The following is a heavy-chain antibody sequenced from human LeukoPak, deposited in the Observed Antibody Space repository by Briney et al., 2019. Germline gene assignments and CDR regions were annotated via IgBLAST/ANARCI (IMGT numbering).Heavy chain of an antibody. Sequence: SEALSVTCTVSGGSISSYYWSWIRQPPGKGLEWIGYIYYSGSTNYNPSLKSRVTISVDTSKNQFSLKLSSVTAADTAVYYCARTPFGTTNFDYWGQGTLVTVSS. CDR3: ARTPFGTTNFDY. CDR1: GGSISSYY. CDR2: IYYSGST. D-gene: IGHD1-7*01. J-gene: IGHJ4*02. V-gene: IGHV4-59*01.